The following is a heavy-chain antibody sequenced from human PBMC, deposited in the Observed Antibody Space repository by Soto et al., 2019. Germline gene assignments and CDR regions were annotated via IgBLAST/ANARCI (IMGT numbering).Heavy chain of an antibody. CDR3: ARHPYTSTKVPIMDY. J-gene: IGHJ4*02. D-gene: IGHD4-17*01. Sequence: EVQLVESGGGLVQPGGSLRRSCAASGFTFSNYAMNWVRQAPGKGLEWVSYISHKSSAIYHADSVKGRFTISRYNAKNSLYMQMNSLRDADTAVYYCARHPYTSTKVPIMDYWGQGTLVSVSS. V-gene: IGHV3-48*02. CDR1: GFTFSNYA. CDR2: ISHKSSAI.